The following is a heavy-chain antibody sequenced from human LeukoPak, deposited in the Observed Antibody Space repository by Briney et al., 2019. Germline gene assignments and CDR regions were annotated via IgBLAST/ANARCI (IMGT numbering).Heavy chain of an antibody. Sequence: GGSLRLSCAASGFTFDDYAMHWVRQAPGKGLEWVSGISWNSGSIGYADSVKGRFTISRDNAKNSLYLQMNSLRAEDTALYYCAKGGSWTTVTTLEYWGQGTLVTVSS. CDR1: GFTFDDYA. J-gene: IGHJ4*02. V-gene: IGHV3-9*01. CDR2: ISWNSGSI. D-gene: IGHD4-17*01. CDR3: AKGGSWTTVTTLEY.